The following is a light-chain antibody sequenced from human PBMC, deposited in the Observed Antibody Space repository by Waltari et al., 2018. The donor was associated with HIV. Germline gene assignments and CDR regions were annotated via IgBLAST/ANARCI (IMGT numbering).Light chain of an antibody. CDR3: DSHTNTFTRV. J-gene: IGLJ1*01. CDR2: DVN. CDR1: SSDVGGFDF. Sequence: QSALTQPASVSGSPGQSITISCTGTSSDVGGFDFVSWYQQFPGKAPKVVIYDVNNRPSGVSDRFSGSKAGNTASLTISGLQADDEADYYCDSHTNTFTRVFGTGTRVTVL. V-gene: IGLV2-14*01.